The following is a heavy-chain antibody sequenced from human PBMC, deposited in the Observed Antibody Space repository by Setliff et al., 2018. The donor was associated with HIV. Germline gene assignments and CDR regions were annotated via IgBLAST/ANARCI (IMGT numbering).Heavy chain of an antibody. J-gene: IGHJ4*02. Sequence: GASVKVSCKASRNSFTSFIGYYMHWIRQTPGQGLEWMGWISPNTGATTSARNFQGRVTMTTDRSISTVHMELSDLRSDDTAVYYCARGQLGRHFFDSWGQGTLVTVSS. CDR3: ARGQLGRHFFDS. CDR2: ISPNTGAT. D-gene: IGHD1-1*01. V-gene: IGHV1-2*02. CDR1: RNSFTSFIGYY.